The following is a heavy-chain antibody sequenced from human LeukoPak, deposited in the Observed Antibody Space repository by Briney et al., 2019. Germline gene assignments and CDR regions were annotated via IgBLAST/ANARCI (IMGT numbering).Heavy chain of an antibody. CDR1: GGSMSSYY. CDR2: IYYSGST. V-gene: IGHV4-59*01. Sequence: SETLSLTCTVSGGSMSSYYWSWIRQPPGKGLEWIGYIYYSGSTNYNPSLKSRVTISVDTSKNQFTLKLSSVTAADTAVYYWARMTTLEWFDPWGQGTLVTVSS. CDR3: ARMTTLEWFDP. D-gene: IGHD4-23*01. J-gene: IGHJ5*02.